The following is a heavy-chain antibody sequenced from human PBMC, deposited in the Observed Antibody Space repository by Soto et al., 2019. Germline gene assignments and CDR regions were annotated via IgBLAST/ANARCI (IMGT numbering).Heavy chain of an antibody. Sequence: GGSLRLSCEVSGFSFKTYWISWVRQAPGKGLEWLANMNEDANTKYYVDSVKGRFTILGDSAGNSLFLKMASLRAEDTAVYFCAAYNTSRHAAFDIWGRGTLVTVS. V-gene: IGHV3-7*01. D-gene: IGHD1-20*01. CDR2: MNEDANTK. CDR1: GFSFKTYW. CDR3: AAYNTSRHAAFDI. J-gene: IGHJ3*02.